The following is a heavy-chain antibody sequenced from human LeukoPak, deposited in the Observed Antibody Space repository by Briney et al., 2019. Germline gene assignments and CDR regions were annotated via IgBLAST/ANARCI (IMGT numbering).Heavy chain of an antibody. D-gene: IGHD6-6*01. CDR1: GYTFTSYD. J-gene: IGHJ5*02. Sequence: ASVKVSCKASGYTFTSYDINWVRQATGQGLEWMGWMNPNSGNTGYAQKFQGRVTITRNTSISTAYMELSSLRSEDTAVYYCARERHPIAARPLVWFDPWGQGTLVTVSS. CDR2: MNPNSGNT. V-gene: IGHV1-8*03. CDR3: ARERHPIAARPLVWFDP.